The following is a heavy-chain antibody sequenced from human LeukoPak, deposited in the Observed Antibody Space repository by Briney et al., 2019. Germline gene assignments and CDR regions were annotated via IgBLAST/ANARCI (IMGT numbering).Heavy chain of an antibody. D-gene: IGHD3-10*01. CDR1: GFTFSSYS. V-gene: IGHV3-21*01. J-gene: IGHJ5*02. Sequence: PGGSLRLSCAASGFTFSSYSMNWVRQAPGKGLEWVSSISSTSSYIYYADSVKGRFTISRDNAKNSLYLQMNSLRAEDTAVYYCARGGGSGSYVDPWGQGTLVTVSS. CDR3: ARGGGSGSYVDP. CDR2: ISSTSSYI.